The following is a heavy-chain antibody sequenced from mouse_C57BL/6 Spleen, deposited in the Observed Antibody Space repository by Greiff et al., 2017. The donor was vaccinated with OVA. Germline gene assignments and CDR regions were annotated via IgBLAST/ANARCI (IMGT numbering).Heavy chain of an antibody. CDR3: ARSDYGSSSYVDD. V-gene: IGHV1-39*01. J-gene: IGHJ2*01. CDR2: INPNYGTT. D-gene: IGHD1-1*01. CDR1: GYSFTDYN. Sequence: VQLQQSGPELVKPGASVKISCKASGYSFTDYNMNWVKQSNGKSLEWIGVINPNYGTTSYNQKFKGKATLTVDQSSSTAYMQLNSLTSEDSAVEYGARSDYGSSSYVDDWGQGTTLTVSS.